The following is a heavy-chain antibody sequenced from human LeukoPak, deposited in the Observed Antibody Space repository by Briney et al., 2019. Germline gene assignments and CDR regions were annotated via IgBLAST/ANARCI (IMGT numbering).Heavy chain of an antibody. V-gene: IGHV4-4*07. CDR2: IYRSGSP. Sequence: PSETLSLTCTVSGGSISNYYWNWIRQPAGKGLEWIGRIYRSGSPNYNPSLKSRVTMSVDTSKNQFSLKLTSVTAADTAVYFCAREGSGWYLDYWGQGTLVTVSS. CDR1: GGSISNYY. CDR3: AREGSGWYLDY. D-gene: IGHD6-19*01. J-gene: IGHJ4*02.